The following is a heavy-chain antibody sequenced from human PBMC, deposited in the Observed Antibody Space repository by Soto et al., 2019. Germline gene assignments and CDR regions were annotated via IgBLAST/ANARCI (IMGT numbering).Heavy chain of an antibody. D-gene: IGHD3-9*01. Sequence: QITLRESGPALVKPTQTLTLTCTFSGFSLNSRGVGVGWVRQPPGKALEWLAIVYWDDDKRYRPSLRSRLSIRKDTPKNQVVLTLTNTDPVDTDTYYFVHMGPVDETGMGFDFWGQGSLVTVSS. CDR2: VYWDDDK. V-gene: IGHV2-5*02. CDR3: VHMGPVDETGMGFDF. CDR1: GFSLNSRGVG. J-gene: IGHJ4*02.